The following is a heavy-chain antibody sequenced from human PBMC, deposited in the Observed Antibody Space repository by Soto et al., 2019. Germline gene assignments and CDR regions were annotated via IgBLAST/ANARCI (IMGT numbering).Heavy chain of an antibody. J-gene: IGHJ6*02. D-gene: IGHD6-13*01. CDR2: INHSGST. V-gene: IGHV4-34*01. CDR3: ASSRGYSSSWYDYYYGMDV. CDR1: GGSFSGYY. Sequence: NPSETLSLTCAVYGGSFSGYYWSWIRQPPGKGLEWIGEINHSGSTNYNPSLKSRVTISVDTSKNQFSLKLSSVTAADTAVYYCASSRGYSSSWYDYYYGMDVWRHGTTATVSS.